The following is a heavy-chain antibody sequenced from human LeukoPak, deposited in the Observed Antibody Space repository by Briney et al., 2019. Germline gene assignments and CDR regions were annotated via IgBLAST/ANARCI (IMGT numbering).Heavy chain of an antibody. Sequence: ASVKVSCKASGYTFTSYDINWVRQAPGQGLEWMGWINTNTGNPTYAQGFTGRFVFSLDTSVSTAYLQISSLKAEDTAVYYCATDGYAFDIWGQGTMVTVSS. J-gene: IGHJ3*02. V-gene: IGHV7-4-1*02. CDR2: INTNTGNP. CDR3: ATDGYAFDI. CDR1: GYTFTSYD. D-gene: IGHD5-24*01.